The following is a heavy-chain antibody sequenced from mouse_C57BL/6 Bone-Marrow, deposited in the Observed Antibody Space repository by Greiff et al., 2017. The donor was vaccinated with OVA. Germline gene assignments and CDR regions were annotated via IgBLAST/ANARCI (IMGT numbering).Heavy chain of an antibody. J-gene: IGHJ4*01. Sequence: DVKLVESGGGLVKPGGSLKLSCAASGFTFSSYAMSWVRQTPEKRLEWVATISDGGSFTYYPDTVKGRFTISRDNDKNNLYMQMSHLKTEDTAMYYCARSAMYYWGQGTAVTVSS. CDR3: ARSAMYY. CDR2: ISDGGSFT. CDR1: GFTFSSYA. V-gene: IGHV5-4*03.